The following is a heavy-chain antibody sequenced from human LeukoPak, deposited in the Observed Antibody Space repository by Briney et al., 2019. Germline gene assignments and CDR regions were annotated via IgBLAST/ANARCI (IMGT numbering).Heavy chain of an antibody. CDR2: IIPIFGTA. J-gene: IGHJ4*02. V-gene: IGHV1-69*01. D-gene: IGHD3-22*01. CDR3: AKDGDGYYPFDY. CDR1: GGTFSSYA. Sequence: ASVTVSCKASGGTFSSYAISWVRQAPGQGLEWMGGIIPIFGTANYAQKFQGGVTITADESTSTAYMELSSLRSEDTAVYYCAKDGDGYYPFDYWGQGTLVTVSS.